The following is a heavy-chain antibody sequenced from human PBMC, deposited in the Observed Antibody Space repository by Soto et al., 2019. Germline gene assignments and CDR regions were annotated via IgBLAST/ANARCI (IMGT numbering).Heavy chain of an antibody. Sequence: SETLSLTCAVYGGSFSGYYWSWIRQPPGKGLEWIGEINHSGSTNYNPSLKSRVTISVDTSKNQFSLKLSSVTAADTAVYYCARRVPFWNYYYYGMDVWGQGTTVTVS. CDR2: INHSGST. V-gene: IGHV4-34*01. J-gene: IGHJ6*02. CDR1: GGSFSGYY. D-gene: IGHD3-3*01. CDR3: ARRVPFWNYYYYGMDV.